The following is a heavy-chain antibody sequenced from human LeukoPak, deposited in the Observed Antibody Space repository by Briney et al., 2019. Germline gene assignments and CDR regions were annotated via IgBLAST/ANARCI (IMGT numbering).Heavy chain of an antibody. Sequence: SETLSLTCAVSGGSISSSTWWSWVRLPPGKGLEWIGEIFHSGSTNFNPSLKSRLTMSVDESKDEFSLKLTSVTAADTAVYYCASGGLVSRYLDHWGQGTLVTVSS. CDR2: IFHSGST. CDR3: ASGGLVSRYLDH. V-gene: IGHV4-4*02. D-gene: IGHD3-9*01. CDR1: GGSISSSTW. J-gene: IGHJ4*02.